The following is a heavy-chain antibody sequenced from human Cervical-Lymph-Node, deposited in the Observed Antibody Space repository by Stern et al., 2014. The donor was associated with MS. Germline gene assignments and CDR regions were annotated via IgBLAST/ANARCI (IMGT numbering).Heavy chain of an antibody. Sequence: QLQLQESGPGLVKPSQTLSLTCTVSGGSISSDNYYWTWIRQPPGKGLEWIGHIYYSGTTYYNPSLKSRVSITVDTSQNLFSLRLSPVTAADTAVYYGARDHFTTSLDVWGQGTTVTVS. D-gene: IGHD3-22*01. J-gene: IGHJ6*02. CDR3: ARDHFTTSLDV. CDR1: GGSISSDNYY. CDR2: IYYSGTT. V-gene: IGHV4-31*03.